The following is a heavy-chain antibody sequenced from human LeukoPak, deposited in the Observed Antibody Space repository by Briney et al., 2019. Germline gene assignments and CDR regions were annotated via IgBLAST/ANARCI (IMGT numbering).Heavy chain of an antibody. V-gene: IGHV4-39*01. D-gene: IGHD5-18*01. J-gene: IGHJ6*03. CDR1: GGSISSSSYY. Sequence: SETLSLTCTVSGGSISSSSYYWRWIRQPPGKGLEWIGCLLYSGSTYYTPSLKSRVTNTVDTSKNQFSLKLSSVTAADTAVYYCEGRDTTMVAPHYYYYMDVWGKGTTVTVPS. CDR2: LLYSGST. CDR3: EGRDTTMVAPHYYYYMDV.